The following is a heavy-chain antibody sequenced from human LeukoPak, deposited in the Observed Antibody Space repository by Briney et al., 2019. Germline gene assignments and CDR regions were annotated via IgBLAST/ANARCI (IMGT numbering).Heavy chain of an antibody. V-gene: IGHV4-34*01. CDR2: INHSGST. CDR3: ARGRSTAMVYWYFDL. CDR1: GGSFSGYY. Sequence: SETLSLTCAVYGGSFSGYYWSWIRQPPGKGLEWIGEINHSGSTNYNPSLKSRVTISVDTSKNQFSLKLSSVTAADTAVYYCARGRSTAMVYWYFDLWGRGTLVTVSS. J-gene: IGHJ2*01. D-gene: IGHD5-18*01.